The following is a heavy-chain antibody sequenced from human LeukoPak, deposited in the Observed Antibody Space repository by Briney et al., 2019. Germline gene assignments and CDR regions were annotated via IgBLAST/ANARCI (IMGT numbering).Heavy chain of an antibody. CDR3: ARRAGDAYYFDY. D-gene: IGHD3-16*01. CDR2: IYTSGST. Sequence: SETLSLTCTVSGGSISSYYWIWIRQPAGKGLEWIGRIYTSGSTNFNPSLRSRVTMSVDMSKNQFSLKLTPVTAADTAVYYCARRAGDAYYFDYWGQGTLVTVSS. J-gene: IGHJ4*02. V-gene: IGHV4-4*07. CDR1: GGSISSYY.